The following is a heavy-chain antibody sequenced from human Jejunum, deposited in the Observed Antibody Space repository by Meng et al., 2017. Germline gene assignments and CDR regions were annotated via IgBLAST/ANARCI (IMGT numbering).Heavy chain of an antibody. V-gene: IGHV4-61*08. J-gene: IGHJ4*02. D-gene: IGHD6-6*01. CDR1: GGSVSSAAYC. CDR2: IYYSGGT. CDR3: AHSSSSSSFGFDY. Sequence: VQVQESAPGLLRSSATSSLSFTVLGGSVSSAAYCWNWIRQPPGKGLEWIGNIYYSGGTTYSPSLNSRVTISIDTAKNQVSLKVSSVTAADTAVYYCAHSSSSSSFGFDYWGQGTLVTVSS.